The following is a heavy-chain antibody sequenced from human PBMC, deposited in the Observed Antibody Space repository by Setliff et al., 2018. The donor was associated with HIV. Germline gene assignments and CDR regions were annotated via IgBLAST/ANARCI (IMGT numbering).Heavy chain of an antibody. Sequence: SETLSLTCSVSGGSISSGGYYWSWIRQRPGKGLDWIGYIHYSGSPYYNPSLESRVSISLDTSKNTFSLNVTSLTAADTAVYFCARERRDVYYYYYMDVWGKGTTVTVSS. CDR3: ARERRDVYYYYYMDV. J-gene: IGHJ6*03. CDR2: IHYSGSP. V-gene: IGHV4-31*03. CDR1: GGSISSGGYY.